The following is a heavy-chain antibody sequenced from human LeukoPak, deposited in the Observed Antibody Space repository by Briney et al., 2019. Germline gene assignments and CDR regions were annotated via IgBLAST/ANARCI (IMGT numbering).Heavy chain of an antibody. CDR2: IKGDGRST. D-gene: IGHD1-26*01. CDR1: GLTFSTYR. J-gene: IGHJ6*02. Sequence: GGSLRLSCAASGLTFSTYRMHWVRQAPGKGLVWVSRIKGDGRSTSYVDSVKGRFTISRDNAKNTLYLQMNSLRAEDTAVYYCARGPYSGSSYYYYGMDVWGQGTTVTVSS. V-gene: IGHV3-74*01. CDR3: ARGPYSGSSYYYYGMDV.